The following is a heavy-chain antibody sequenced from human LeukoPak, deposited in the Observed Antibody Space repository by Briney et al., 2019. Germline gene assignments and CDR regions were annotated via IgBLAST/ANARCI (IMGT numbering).Heavy chain of an antibody. D-gene: IGHD2-15*01. Sequence: SETLSLTCTVSGGSISSYYWSWIRHPPGKGLEWIEYIYYSGSTNYNPSLKSRVTISVDTSKNQLSLKLSSVTAADTAVYYCARVRRGINASYYYGMDVWGQGTTVTVSS. CDR2: IYYSGST. V-gene: IGHV4-59*01. CDR1: GGSISSYY. J-gene: IGHJ6*02. CDR3: ARVRRGINASYYYGMDV.